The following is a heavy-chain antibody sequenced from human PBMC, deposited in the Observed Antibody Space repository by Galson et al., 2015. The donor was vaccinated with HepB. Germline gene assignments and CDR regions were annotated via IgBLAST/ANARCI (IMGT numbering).Heavy chain of an antibody. Sequence: SVKVSCKASGGTFSSYAISWVRQAPGQGLEWMGRIIPILGIANYAQKFQGRVTITVDKSTSTAYMELSSLRSEDTAVYYCAREALDSSHNYYYYGMDVWGQGTTVTVSS. CDR1: GGTFSSYA. CDR3: AREALDSSHNYYYYGMDV. CDR2: IIPILGIA. D-gene: IGHD6-19*01. V-gene: IGHV1-69*04. J-gene: IGHJ6*02.